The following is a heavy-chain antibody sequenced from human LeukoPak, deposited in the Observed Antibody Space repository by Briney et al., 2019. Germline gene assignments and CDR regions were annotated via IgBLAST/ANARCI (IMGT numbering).Heavy chain of an antibody. CDR1: GGSISSSSYY. D-gene: IGHD3-10*01. CDR2: IYYSGST. V-gene: IGHV4-39*01. CDR3: ARQVVSTMVRGVSPWFDP. Sequence: PSETLSLTCTVYGGSISSSSYYWGWIRQPPGKGLEWIGSIYYSGSTYYNPSLKSRVTISVDTSKNQFSLKLSSVTAADTAVYYCARQVVSTMVRGVSPWFDPWGQGTLVTVSS. J-gene: IGHJ5*02.